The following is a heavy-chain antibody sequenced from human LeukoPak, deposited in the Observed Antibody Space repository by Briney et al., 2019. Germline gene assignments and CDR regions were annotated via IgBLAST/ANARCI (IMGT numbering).Heavy chain of an antibody. D-gene: IGHD3-22*01. CDR1: GFTFSSYD. CDR2: ISGSGGRT. CDR3: AKINQDTSGYYADDY. J-gene: IGHJ4*02. V-gene: IGHV3-23*01. Sequence: PGGSLRLSCAASGFTFSSYDMSWVRQALEKGLEWVAHISGSGGRTDNADSVKGRFTLSRDNSKNTLYVQMNSVRAADTRVYYCAKINQDTSGYYADDYWGQESLVTVSP.